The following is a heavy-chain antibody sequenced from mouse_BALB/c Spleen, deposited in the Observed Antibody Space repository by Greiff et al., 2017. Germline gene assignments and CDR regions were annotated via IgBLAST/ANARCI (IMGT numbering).Heavy chain of an antibody. CDR3: ARSPLRRRTWYFDV. CDR1: GFTFSDYY. Sequence: EVKLMESGGGLVKPGGSLKLSCAASGFTFSDYYMYWVRQTPEKRLEWVATISDGGSYTYYPDSVTGRFTISRDNAKNNLYLQMSSLKSEDTAMDYCARSPLRRRTWYFDVWGAGTTVTVSS. CDR2: ISDGGSYT. J-gene: IGHJ1*01. D-gene: IGHD1-2*01. V-gene: IGHV5-4*02.